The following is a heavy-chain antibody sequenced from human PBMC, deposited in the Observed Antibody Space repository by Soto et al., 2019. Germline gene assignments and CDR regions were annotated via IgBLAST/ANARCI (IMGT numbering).Heavy chain of an antibody. CDR3: ARDTAAAGTAYGMDV. CDR1: GFTFSSYG. Sequence: QVQLVESGGGVVQPGRSLRLSCAASGFTFSSYGMHWVRQAPGKGLEWVAIILYDGINKYYADPVKGRFTITRDNSKNTLYQQMNSLRAEDTAVDYCARDTAAAGTAYGMDVWGQGPTVTASS. J-gene: IGHJ6*02. CDR2: ILYDGINK. V-gene: IGHV3-33*01. D-gene: IGHD6-13*01.